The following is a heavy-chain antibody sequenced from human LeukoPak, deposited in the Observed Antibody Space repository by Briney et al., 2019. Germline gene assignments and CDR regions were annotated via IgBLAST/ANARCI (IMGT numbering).Heavy chain of an antibody. CDR3: ARETAHYYDTSRGWFDP. CDR2: IYYSGTT. Sequence: SETLSLTCTVSGGSISPYYWSWIRQPPGKGLEWIGYIYYSGTTNYNPYLKSRVTISVDTSKNQFSLRLSSVTAADTAVYYCARETAHYYDTSRGWFDPWGQGTLVTVSS. V-gene: IGHV4-59*01. J-gene: IGHJ5*02. CDR1: GGSISPYY. D-gene: IGHD3-22*01.